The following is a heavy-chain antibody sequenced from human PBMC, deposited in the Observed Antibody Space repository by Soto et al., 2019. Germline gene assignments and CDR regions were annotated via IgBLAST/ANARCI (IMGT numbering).Heavy chain of an antibody. CDR3: APHVSCSGGSCQYDAFAI. D-gene: IGHD2-15*01. CDR2: ITAVGGT. V-gene: IGHV3-23*01. CDR1: GFTFSTYA. J-gene: IGHJ3*02. Sequence: GGSLRLSCAASGFTFSTYAMAWVRQAPGKGPDWFSTITAVGGTYYADSVKGRFAMSRDTSESTLFLQMNSLGAEDTAAFYCAPHVSCSGGSCQYDAFAIRGQGTMVTVSS.